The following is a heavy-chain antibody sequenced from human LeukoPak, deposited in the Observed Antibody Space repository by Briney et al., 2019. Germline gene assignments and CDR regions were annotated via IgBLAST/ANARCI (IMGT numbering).Heavy chain of an antibody. CDR2: ISGSGGST. CDR3: ATETSGYSSSWYALRDY. CDR1: GFTFSSYA. V-gene: IGHV3-23*01. J-gene: IGHJ4*02. Sequence: GGSLRLSCAASGFTFSSYAMSWVRQAPGKGLEWVSAISGSGGSTYYADSVKGRFTISRDNSKNTPYLQMNSLRAEDTAVYYCATETSGYSSSWYALRDYWGQGTLVTVSS. D-gene: IGHD6-13*01.